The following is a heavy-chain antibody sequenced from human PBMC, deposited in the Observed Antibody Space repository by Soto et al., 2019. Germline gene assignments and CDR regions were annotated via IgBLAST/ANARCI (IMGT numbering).Heavy chain of an antibody. D-gene: IGHD2-2*01. CDR1: TYAFTSYG. V-gene: IGHV1-18*04. CDR3: ARIADCSTTSCSFPSRFHVRGYYYYYGLDV. Sequence: QVQLVPSGAEVKKPGASVKVTCKASTYAFTSYGITWVRQAPGQGLEWVGWISAYNGNSNYAQKYEGRVTMTTDTSTSTAYMELSSLRSDDTAVYYCARIADCSTTSCSFPSRFHVRGYYYYYGLDVWGQGTTVTVSS. J-gene: IGHJ6*02. CDR2: ISAYNGNS.